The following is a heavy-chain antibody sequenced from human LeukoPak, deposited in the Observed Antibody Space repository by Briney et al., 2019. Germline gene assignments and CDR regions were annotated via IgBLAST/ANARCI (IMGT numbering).Heavy chain of an antibody. CDR3: ARGSGGDPPRQAFDI. V-gene: IGHV1-2*02. D-gene: IGHD2-21*02. CDR1: GYTFTGYY. CDR2: TNPNSGGT. Sequence: GASVKVSCKAPGYTFTGYYMHWVRQAPGQGLGWMGWTNPNSGGTNYAQKFQGRVTMTRDTSISTAYLELSRLRSDDTAVYYCARGSGGDPPRQAFDIWGQGTLVTVSS. J-gene: IGHJ4*02.